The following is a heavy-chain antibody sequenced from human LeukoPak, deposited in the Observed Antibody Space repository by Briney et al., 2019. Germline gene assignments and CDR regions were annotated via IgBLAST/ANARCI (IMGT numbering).Heavy chain of an antibody. D-gene: IGHD3-10*01. V-gene: IGHV3-23*01. CDR2: ISGSGGST. CDR3: AKDTDYYGSGSYYNGVFDY. J-gene: IGHJ4*02. CDR1: GFTFSSYA. Sequence: GGSLRLSCAASGFTFSSYAMSWVRQAPGKGLEWVSAISGSGGSTYYADSVKGRFTISRDNSKNTLYLQMNSLRAEDTAVYYCAKDTDYYGSGSYYNGVFDYWGQGTLVTVSS.